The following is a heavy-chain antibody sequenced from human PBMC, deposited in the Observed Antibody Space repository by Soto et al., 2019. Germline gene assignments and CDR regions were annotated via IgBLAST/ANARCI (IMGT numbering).Heavy chain of an antibody. J-gene: IGHJ6*02. CDR2: IWYDGSNK. Sequence: GSLRLSCAASGFTFSSYGMHWVRQAPGKGLEWVAVIWYDGSNKYYADSVKGRFTISRDNSKNTLYLQMNSLRAEDTAVYYCARDREVWDFWSGYYFLGNYYYYGMDVWGQGTTVTVSS. CDR1: GFTFSSYG. CDR3: ARDREVWDFWSGYYFLGNYYYYGMDV. V-gene: IGHV3-33*01. D-gene: IGHD3-3*01.